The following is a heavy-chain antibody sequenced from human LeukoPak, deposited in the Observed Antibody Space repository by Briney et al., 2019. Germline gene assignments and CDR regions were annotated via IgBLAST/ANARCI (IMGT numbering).Heavy chain of an antibody. Sequence: GESLKISCKGSGYSFTSYWIGWVRQMPGKGLEWMGIIYPGDSDTRYSPSFQGQVTISADKSISTAYLQWSSLKASDTAMYYCASLPGYCSSTSCLGWFDPWGQGTLVTVSS. J-gene: IGHJ5*02. CDR3: ASLPGYCSSTSCLGWFDP. V-gene: IGHV5-51*01. CDR2: IYPGDSDT. D-gene: IGHD2-2*01. CDR1: GYSFTSYW.